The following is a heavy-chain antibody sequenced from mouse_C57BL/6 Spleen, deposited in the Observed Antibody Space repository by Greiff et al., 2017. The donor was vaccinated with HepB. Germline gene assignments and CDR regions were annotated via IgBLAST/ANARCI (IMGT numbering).Heavy chain of an antibody. CDR3: ARRFYYYGSSYYAMDY. Sequence: DVQLQESGPELVKPGASVKIPCKASGYTFTDYNMDWVKQSHGKSLEWIGDINPNNGGTIYNQKFKGKATLTVDKSSSTAYMELRSLTSEDTAVYYCARRFYYYGSSYYAMDYWGQGTSVTVSS. CDR2: INPNNGGT. J-gene: IGHJ4*01. CDR1: GYTFTDYN. D-gene: IGHD1-1*01. V-gene: IGHV1-18*01.